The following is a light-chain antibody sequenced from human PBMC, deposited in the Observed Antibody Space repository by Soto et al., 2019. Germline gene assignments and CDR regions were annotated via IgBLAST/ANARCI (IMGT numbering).Light chain of an antibody. CDR3: QQYGSSRT. J-gene: IGKJ1*01. CDR2: GAS. CDR1: QSVSSAH. V-gene: IGKV3-20*01. Sequence: EIVLTQSPGTLSLSPGERATLSCRASQSVSSAHLAWYQQKPGQAPRLLIYGASSRATGTPDRFSGSGSGTDFTLTISRLEPEDFAVYYCQQYGSSRTFGQGTKVDIK.